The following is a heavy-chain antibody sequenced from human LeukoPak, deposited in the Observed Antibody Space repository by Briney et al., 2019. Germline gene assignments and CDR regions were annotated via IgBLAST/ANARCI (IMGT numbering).Heavy chain of an antibody. V-gene: IGHV3-48*02. CDR1: GFIFSSYS. D-gene: IGHD4-23*01. Sequence: GGSLRLSCAASGFIFSSYSMDWVRDAPGKGQEWVSYISGNSGTIYYADSVKGRFTISRDNARNSLYLQMNSLRDDDTAVYYCAKSYFGGNRGDWFDPWGQGTLVTVSS. CDR3: AKSYFGGNRGDWFDP. CDR2: ISGNSGTI. J-gene: IGHJ5*02.